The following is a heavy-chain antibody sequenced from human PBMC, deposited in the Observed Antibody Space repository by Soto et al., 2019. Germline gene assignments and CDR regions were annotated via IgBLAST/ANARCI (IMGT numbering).Heavy chain of an antibody. Sequence: QVQLVESGGGVVQPGRSLRLSCVDSGFTFNTYAMHLRRRAPGKGLEWVAVISCDGSNKYYADSVKGRFTISRDNSKNTLYLQMNSLRTEDTAVYYCARTRMLAYYYGMDVWGQATTVTVSS. D-gene: IGHD2-15*01. V-gene: IGHV3-30-3*01. CDR3: ARTRMLAYYYGMDV. CDR1: GFTFNTYA. CDR2: ISCDGSNK. J-gene: IGHJ6*02.